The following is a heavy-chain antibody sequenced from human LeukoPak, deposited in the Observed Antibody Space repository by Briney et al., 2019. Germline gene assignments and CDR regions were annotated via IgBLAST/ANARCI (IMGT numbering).Heavy chain of an antibody. J-gene: IGHJ4*02. Sequence: GGSLRLSCTASGFTFGDYAMSWFRQAPGKGLEWVSAISGSGGSTYYADSVKGRFTISRDNSKNTLYLQMNSLRAEDTAVYYCAKGSDRVITRPFDYWGQGTLVTVSS. CDR1: GFTFGDYA. D-gene: IGHD3-22*01. CDR3: AKGSDRVITRPFDY. CDR2: ISGSGGST. V-gene: IGHV3-23*01.